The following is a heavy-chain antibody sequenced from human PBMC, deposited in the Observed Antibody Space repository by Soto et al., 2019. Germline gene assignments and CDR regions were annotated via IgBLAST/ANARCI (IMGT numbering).Heavy chain of an antibody. Sequence: QLQLQESGPGLVKPSETLSLTCTVSGGSISGSSYFWGWIRQPPGKGLEWIGSIYYSGSAYYNPSLKSRVTISVDTSKNQFSLKLYSVTAADTAVYYCARGADSGPGGMDVWGQGTTVTVSS. CDR3: ARGADSGPGGMDV. V-gene: IGHV4-39*01. J-gene: IGHJ6*02. CDR2: IYYSGSA. CDR1: GGSISGSSYF.